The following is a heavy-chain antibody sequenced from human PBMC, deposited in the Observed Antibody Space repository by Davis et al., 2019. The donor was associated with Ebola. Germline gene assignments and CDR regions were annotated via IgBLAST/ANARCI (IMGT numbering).Heavy chain of an antibody. V-gene: IGHV3-30*18. CDR2: ISYDGSNK. Sequence: PGGSLRLSCAASGFTFSRYGMYWVRQAPGKGLEWVAVISYDGSNKYYADSVKGRFTISRDNSKNTLYLQMNSLRAEDTAVYYCAKVRSYDAFDIWGQGTMVTVSS. CDR1: GFTFSRYG. J-gene: IGHJ3*02. CDR3: AKVRSYDAFDI.